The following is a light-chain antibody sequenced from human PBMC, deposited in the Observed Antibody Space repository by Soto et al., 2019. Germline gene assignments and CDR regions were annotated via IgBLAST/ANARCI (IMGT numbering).Light chain of an antibody. CDR2: GNN. CDR3: QSYDSRLSSYV. Sequence: QSVLTQPPSVSGAPGQRVTISCTGSSSNIGAGYAVHWYQQLPGTAPKLLIHGNNNRPSGVPDRFSGSKSDTSASLAITGLQADDEADYYCQSYDSRLSSYVFGTGTKATVL. CDR1: SSNIGAGYA. V-gene: IGLV1-40*01. J-gene: IGLJ1*01.